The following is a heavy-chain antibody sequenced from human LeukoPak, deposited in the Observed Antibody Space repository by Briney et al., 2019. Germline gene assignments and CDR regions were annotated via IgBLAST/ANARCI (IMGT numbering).Heavy chain of an antibody. D-gene: IGHD6-19*01. J-gene: IGHJ4*02. CDR3: ATAGQWRYDS. Sequence: GGSLGLSCAASGFTFSTYWMHWVRQAPGKGLEWVSRINEDGRTTNYPDSVEGRFTISRDNAKSTLYLQMNSLRVEDTGVYYCATAGQWRYDSWGLGTLVTVSS. V-gene: IGHV3-74*01. CDR2: INEDGRTT. CDR1: GFTFSTYW.